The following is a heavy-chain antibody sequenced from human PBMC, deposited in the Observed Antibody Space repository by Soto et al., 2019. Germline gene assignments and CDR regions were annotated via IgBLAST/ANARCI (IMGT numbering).Heavy chain of an antibody. Sequence: QLQLQESGSGLVKPSQTLSLTCAVSGGSISSGGYSWSWIRQPPGKGLEWIGYIYHSGSTYYNPSLKSLVTISVARSKTQFSLKLSSVTAADTAVYYCARGGKDYYYGMDVWGQGTTVTVSS. CDR1: GGSISSGGYS. CDR2: IYHSGST. CDR3: ARGGKDYYYGMDV. J-gene: IGHJ6*02. V-gene: IGHV4-30-2*01.